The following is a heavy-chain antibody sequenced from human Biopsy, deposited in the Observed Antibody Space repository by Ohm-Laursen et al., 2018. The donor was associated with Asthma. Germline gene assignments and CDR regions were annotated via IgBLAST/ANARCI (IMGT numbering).Heavy chain of an antibody. V-gene: IGHV3-30*01. D-gene: IGHD1-1*01. Sequence: SLRLSCAAFGFSFSNFAIHWVRQAPGKGLEWVRVISKDASTQDYADSVKGRFTMARDNSKNTLDLQMNSLREGDTAVYYCVRDGTDDAFDIWGQGTVVSVSS. J-gene: IGHJ3*02. CDR3: VRDGTDDAFDI. CDR1: GFSFSNFA. CDR2: ISKDASTQ.